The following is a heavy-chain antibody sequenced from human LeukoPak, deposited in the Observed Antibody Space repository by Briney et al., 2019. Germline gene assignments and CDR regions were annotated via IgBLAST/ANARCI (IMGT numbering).Heavy chain of an antibody. CDR1: GGSISSYY. CDR2: IYYSGST. J-gene: IGHJ4*02. V-gene: IGHV4-59*01. CDR3: ARTAGYSSAAFDY. D-gene: IGHD6-19*01. Sequence: SETLSLTCTVSGGSISSYYWSWIRQPAGKGLEWIGYIYYSGSTNYNPSLKSRVTISVDTSKNQFSLKLSSVTAADTAVYYCARTAGYSSAAFDYWGQGTLVTVSS.